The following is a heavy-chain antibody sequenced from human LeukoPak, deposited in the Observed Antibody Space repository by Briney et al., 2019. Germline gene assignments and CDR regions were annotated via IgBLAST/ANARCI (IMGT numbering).Heavy chain of an antibody. D-gene: IGHD1-26*01. Sequence: GGSLRLSCAASRFIFSSYNMNWVRQAPGKGLEWVSYISDSSSYTYYADSVKGRFTISRDNAKNSLYLQMNSLRAEDTAVYYCARNSVGAQYYFDYWGQGTLVTVSS. CDR2: ISDSSSYT. V-gene: IGHV3-21*01. CDR3: ARNSVGAQYYFDY. CDR1: RFIFSSYN. J-gene: IGHJ4*02.